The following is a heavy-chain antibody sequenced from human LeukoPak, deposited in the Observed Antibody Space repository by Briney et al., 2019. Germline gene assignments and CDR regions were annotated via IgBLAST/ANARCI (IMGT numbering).Heavy chain of an antibody. Sequence: SETLSLTCTVSGGSISGYYWSWIRQPPGQGLEWIAYIHSNGYTNYNSSLKSRVTISVDTSKNQFSLKVTSVTAADTAMYYCTKREGPMSGSYDYFDPWGQGTLVIVS. CDR2: IHSNGYT. J-gene: IGHJ5*02. CDR3: TKREGPMSGSYDYFDP. V-gene: IGHV4-4*09. CDR1: GGSISGYY. D-gene: IGHD1-26*01.